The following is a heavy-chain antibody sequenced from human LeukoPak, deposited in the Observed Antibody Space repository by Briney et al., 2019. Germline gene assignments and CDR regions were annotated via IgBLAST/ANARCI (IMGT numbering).Heavy chain of an antibody. CDR1: GGSISSYY. D-gene: IGHD3-10*01. CDR3: ARGSYGSGTPPAFDI. J-gene: IGHJ3*02. CDR2: INHSGST. V-gene: IGHV4-34*01. Sequence: SETLSLTCTVSGGSISSYYWSWIRQPPGKGLEWIGEINHSGSTNYNPSLKSRVTISVDTSKNQFSLKLSSVTAADTAVYYCARGSYGSGTPPAFDIWGQGTMVTVSS.